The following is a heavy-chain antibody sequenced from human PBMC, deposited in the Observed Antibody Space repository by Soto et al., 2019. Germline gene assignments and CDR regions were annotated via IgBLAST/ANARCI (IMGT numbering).Heavy chain of an antibody. CDR2: LYNTGST. J-gene: IGHJ6*02. CDR1: GSSISRYY. V-gene: IGHV4-59*01. D-gene: IGHD3-10*01. CDR3: ARDMVRGMDV. Sequence: SETLSLTCTVSGSSISRYYWSWIRQSPGKGLEWIGYLYNTGSTIYNPSLKSRVTISVDTSKNQFSLKMNSVTAADTAVYYCARDMVRGMDVWGQGTTVTVSS.